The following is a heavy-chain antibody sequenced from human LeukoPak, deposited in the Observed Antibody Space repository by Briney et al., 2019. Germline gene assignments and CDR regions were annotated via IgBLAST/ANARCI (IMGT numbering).Heavy chain of an antibody. J-gene: IGHJ4*02. V-gene: IGHV3-30*18. CDR2: ISYDGSNK. Sequence: GGSLRLSCAASGFTFSTFAMNWVRQAPGKGLEWVAVISYDGSNKYYADSVKGRFTISRDNSKNTLYLQMNSLRAEDTAVYYCAKDSGYEAAAGYYFDYWGQGTLVTVSS. CDR1: GFTFSTFA. CDR3: AKDSGYEAAAGYYFDY. D-gene: IGHD6-13*01.